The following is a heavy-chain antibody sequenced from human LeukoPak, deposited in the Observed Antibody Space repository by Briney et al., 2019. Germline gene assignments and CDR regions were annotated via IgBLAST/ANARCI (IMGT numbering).Heavy chain of an antibody. V-gene: IGHV4-59*01. Sequence: SETLSLTCTVSGGSISHYYWNWIRQPPGKGLEWIGYTYYSGSTNYNPSLKSRVTISLDTSKNQFSLKLSSVTTADTAVYFCARGVGIAAAGKFDYWGQGTLVTVSS. CDR2: TYYSGST. CDR1: GGSISHYY. CDR3: ARGVGIAAAGKFDY. J-gene: IGHJ4*02. D-gene: IGHD6-13*01.